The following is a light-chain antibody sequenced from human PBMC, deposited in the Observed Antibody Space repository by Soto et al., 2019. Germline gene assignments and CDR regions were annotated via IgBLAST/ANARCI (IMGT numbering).Light chain of an antibody. V-gene: IGKV1-5*01. CDR2: DAT. Sequence: DIQMTQSPSTLPASVGDRVTITCRASQSISRWLAWYQQKPGKAPKLLIHDATSLESGVPSRFGGSGSGTEFTLIISSLQADDFATYYCQQYNTYSTFGQGTRLEIK. CDR1: QSISRW. CDR3: QQYNTYST. J-gene: IGKJ5*01.